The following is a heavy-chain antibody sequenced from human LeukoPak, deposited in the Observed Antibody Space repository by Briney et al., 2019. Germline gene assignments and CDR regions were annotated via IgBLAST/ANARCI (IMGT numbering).Heavy chain of an antibody. D-gene: IGHD2-15*01. CDR2: ISGSGGST. CDR3: ASGGTGARKFYSDPFHY. J-gene: IGHJ4*02. Sequence: GGSLRLSCAASGFTFSSYAMNWVRQAPGKGLEWVSAISGSGGSTYYADSVKGRFTISRDNSKNTLFLQMNSLRAEDTAVYYCASGGTGARKFYSDPFHYWGQGTLVTVSS. V-gene: IGHV3-23*01. CDR1: GFTFSSYA.